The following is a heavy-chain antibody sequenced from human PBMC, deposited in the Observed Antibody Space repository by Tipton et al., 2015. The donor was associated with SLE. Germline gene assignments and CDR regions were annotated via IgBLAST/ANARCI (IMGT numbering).Heavy chain of an antibody. CDR3: ARAPGRGSYFFDD. CDR2: ISFDGGKK. J-gene: IGHJ4*02. Sequence: SLRLSCEASGFTFISYAMHWVRQAPGMGLEWVAVISFDGGKKFYADSVKGRFIISRDNSKNTLYLQMSRLRAEDTAIYYCARAPGRGSYFFDDWGQGTLVSVSS. D-gene: IGHD1-26*01. V-gene: IGHV3-30*04. CDR1: GFTFISYA.